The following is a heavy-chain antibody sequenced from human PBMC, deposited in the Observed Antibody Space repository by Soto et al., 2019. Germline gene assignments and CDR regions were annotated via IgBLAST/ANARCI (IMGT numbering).Heavy chain of an antibody. CDR3: ARVDVGSYTYFDY. CDR1: GGSVSSGSYY. Sequence: QVQLQESGPGLVKPSETLSLTCTVSGGSVSSGSYYWSWIRQPPGKGLEWIGYIYYRGSTNYNPSLKSRVTISVDTSKNQFSLKLSSVTAADTAVYYCARVDVGSYTYFDYWGQGTLVTVSS. J-gene: IGHJ4*02. V-gene: IGHV4-61*01. CDR2: IYYRGST. D-gene: IGHD1-26*01.